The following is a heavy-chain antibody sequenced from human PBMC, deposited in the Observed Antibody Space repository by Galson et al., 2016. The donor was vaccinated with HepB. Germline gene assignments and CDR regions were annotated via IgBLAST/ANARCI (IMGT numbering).Heavy chain of an antibody. V-gene: IGHV3-23*01. CDR3: ANVFWSDSSEGPLRH. CDR1: GIRFSNYA. D-gene: IGHD3-3*01. Sequence: SLRLSCAASGIRFSNYAMSWVRQAPGKGLEGASVISGTGGRTYYADSVKGRFTISRDNSKDTLYLQMNSLRPDDTAVYFCANVFWSDSSEGPLRHWGQGTLVSVSS. J-gene: IGHJ1*01. CDR2: ISGTGGRT.